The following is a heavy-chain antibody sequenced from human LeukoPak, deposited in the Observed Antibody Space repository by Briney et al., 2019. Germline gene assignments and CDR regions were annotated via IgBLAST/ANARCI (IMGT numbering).Heavy chain of an antibody. CDR3: ARDPYSNYFDY. V-gene: IGHV1-46*01. D-gene: IGHD5-18*01. CDR1: GYTFITYY. J-gene: IGHJ4*02. Sequence: GASVKVSCKASGYTFITYYIHWVRQAPGQGLEWMGIISPSGGSTTYAQKFQGRVTMTGDTSTSTAYMELNRLRSDDTAVYYCARDPYSNYFDYWGQGTLVTVSS. CDR2: ISPSGGST.